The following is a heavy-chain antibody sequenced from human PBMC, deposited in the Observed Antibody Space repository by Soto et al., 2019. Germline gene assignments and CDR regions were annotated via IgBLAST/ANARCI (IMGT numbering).Heavy chain of an antibody. CDR2: IYHSGST. D-gene: IGHD1-7*01. Sequence: QLQLQESGSGLVKPSQTLSLTCAVSGGSISSGGYSWSWIRQPPGKVLGWIGYIYHSGSTYYNPSLKSRVTISVDRSKNQFSLKLSSVTAADTAVYYCARGYNWNYVGYYGMDVWGQGTTVTVSS. CDR1: GGSISSGGYS. J-gene: IGHJ6*02. CDR3: ARGYNWNYVGYYGMDV. V-gene: IGHV4-30-2*01.